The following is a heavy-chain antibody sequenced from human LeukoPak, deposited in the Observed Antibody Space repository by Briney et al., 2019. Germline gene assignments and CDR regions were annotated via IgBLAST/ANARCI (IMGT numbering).Heavy chain of an antibody. CDR1: GYSFTTYW. D-gene: IGHD5-24*01. CDR3: ARQSRDGYNFDY. Sequence: GESLKISCKCSGYSFTTYWITWVRQLPGKGLEWMGRIDPSDSYTNYSPSFHGHVTISADKSISTAYLQWSSLKASDTAMYYCARQSRDGYNFDYWGQGTLVTVSS. CDR2: IDPSDSYT. J-gene: IGHJ4*02. V-gene: IGHV5-10-1*01.